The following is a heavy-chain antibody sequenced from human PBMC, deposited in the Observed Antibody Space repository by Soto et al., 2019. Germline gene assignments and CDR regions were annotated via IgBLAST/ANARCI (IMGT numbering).Heavy chain of an antibody. CDR1: GGSFSGYY. Sequence: SETLSLTCAVYGGSFSGYYWSWIRQPPGKGLEWIGEINHSGSTNYNPSLKSRVTISVDTSKNQFSLKLSSVTAADTAVYYCARGLGGVKEAGNSSVDFDYWGQGTLVTVSS. CDR2: INHSGST. CDR3: ARGLGGVKEAGNSSVDFDY. V-gene: IGHV4-34*01. J-gene: IGHJ4*02. D-gene: IGHD6-13*01.